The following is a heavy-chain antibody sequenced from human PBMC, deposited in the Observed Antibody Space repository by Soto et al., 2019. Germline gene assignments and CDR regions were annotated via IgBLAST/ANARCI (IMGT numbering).Heavy chain of an antibody. V-gene: IGHV3-30-3*01. J-gene: IGHJ3*02. Sequence: GGSLRLSCAASGFTFSSYAMHWVSQAPGKGLEWVAVISYDGSNKYYADSVKGRLTISRDNSKNTLYLQMNSLRAEDTAVYYCARGSGWRIVGATRFAFDIWGQGTMVTVSS. CDR2: ISYDGSNK. CDR3: ARGSGWRIVGATRFAFDI. D-gene: IGHD1-26*01. CDR1: GFTFSSYA.